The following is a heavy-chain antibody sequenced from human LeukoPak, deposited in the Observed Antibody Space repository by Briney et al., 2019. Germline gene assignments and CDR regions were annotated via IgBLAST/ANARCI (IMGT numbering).Heavy chain of an antibody. D-gene: IGHD3-10*01. J-gene: IGHJ4*02. CDR1: GGTFSSYA. CDR2: IIPIFGTA. V-gene: IGHV1-69*13. CDR3: ARWGLTWFGKLLFTLEAGDF. Sequence: GASVKVSCKASGGTFSSYAISWVRQAPGQGLEWMGGIIPIFGTANYAQKFQGRVTITADESTSTAYMELSSLRSEDTAVYYCARWGLTWFGKLLFTLEAGDFWGQGTLVTVSS.